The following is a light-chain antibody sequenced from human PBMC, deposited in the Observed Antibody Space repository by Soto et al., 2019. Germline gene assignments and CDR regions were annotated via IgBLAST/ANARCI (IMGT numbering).Light chain of an antibody. V-gene: IGLV1-44*01. CDR3: AAWDDSLNARHV. J-gene: IGLJ1*01. Sequence: SVLTQPPSASGTPGQRVTISFSGSRSNIGSNTVNWFQQLPGTAPKLLIYSDNQRPSGVPGRFSGSKSGTSASLAISGLQSEDEADYYCAAWDDSLNARHVLGTATKVTV. CDR2: SDN. CDR1: RSNIGSNT.